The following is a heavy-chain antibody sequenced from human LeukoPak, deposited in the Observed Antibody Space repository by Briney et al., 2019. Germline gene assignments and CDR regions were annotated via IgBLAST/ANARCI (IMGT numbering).Heavy chain of an antibody. CDR1: GGSISSYY. CDR3: ARGYGYFDY. D-gene: IGHD4-17*01. CDR2: IYYSGST. J-gene: IGHJ4*02. Sequence: SETLSLTCTVSGGSISSYYWSWIRQPPGKGLEWLGYIYYSGSTNYKPSLKSRLTISLDTSKNQFSLKLSSVTAADTAVYYCARGYGYFDYWGQGTLVTVSS. V-gene: IGHV4-59*01.